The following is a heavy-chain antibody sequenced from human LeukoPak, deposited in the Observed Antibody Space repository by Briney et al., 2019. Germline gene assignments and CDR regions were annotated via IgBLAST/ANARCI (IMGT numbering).Heavy chain of an antibody. CDR2: ITADSGTT. V-gene: IGHV3-48*02. Sequence: AGGSLRLSCAVSGFTFSTKSMNWVRQAPGKGLEWVSYITADSGTTYYADSVKGWFTISRDNAKNSLYLQMNSLRDEDTAVYYCASRDYFDYWGQGTLVTVSS. CDR3: ASRDYFDY. CDR1: GFTFSTKS. J-gene: IGHJ4*02.